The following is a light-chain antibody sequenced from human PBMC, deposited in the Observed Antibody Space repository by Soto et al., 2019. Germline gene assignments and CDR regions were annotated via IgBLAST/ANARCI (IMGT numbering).Light chain of an antibody. CDR3: QQYSSSRT. CDR1: QSVSSSY. Sequence: EIVLTQSPGALSLSPGDRVTLSCRASQSVSSSYLAWYQQKPGQAPSLLIYGGSSRATGIPVRFSGSGSETDFTLTITRLEPEDFAVYYCQQYSSSRTFGQGTKVDIK. V-gene: IGKV3-20*01. J-gene: IGKJ1*01. CDR2: GGS.